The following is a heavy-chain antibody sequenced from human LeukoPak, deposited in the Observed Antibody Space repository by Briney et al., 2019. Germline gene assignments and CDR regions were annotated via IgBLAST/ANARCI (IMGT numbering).Heavy chain of an antibody. Sequence: GGSLRLSCAASGFTFSSYAMSWVRQAPGKGLEWVSAISGSGDSTYYGDSVKGRFTISRDNSKNTLYLQMNSLRAEDTAVYYCAKTRPLDSSSWSHGDYWGQGTLVIVSS. CDR2: ISGSGDST. D-gene: IGHD6-13*01. J-gene: IGHJ4*02. CDR1: GFTFSSYA. V-gene: IGHV3-23*01. CDR3: AKTRPLDSSSWSHGDY.